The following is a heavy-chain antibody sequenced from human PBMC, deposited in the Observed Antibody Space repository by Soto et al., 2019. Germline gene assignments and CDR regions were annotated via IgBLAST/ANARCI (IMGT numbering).Heavy chain of an antibody. CDR3: ARSVHSGLYYCDY. V-gene: IGHV1-69*13. D-gene: IGHD1-26*01. J-gene: IGHJ4*02. Sequence: AVNVSYNASGGPFPSGAISWVRHAPGQGLEWMGGIIPIFGTANYAQKFQGRVTITADESTSTAYMELSSLRSEDTAVYYCARSVHSGLYYCDYWGQGILVTGSS. CDR1: GGPFPSGA. CDR2: IIPIFGTA.